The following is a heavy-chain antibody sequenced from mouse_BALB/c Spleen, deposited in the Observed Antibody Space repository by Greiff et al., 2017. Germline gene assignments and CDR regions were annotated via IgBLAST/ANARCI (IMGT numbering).Heavy chain of an antibody. CDR2: INPSTGYT. CDR1: GYTFTSYW. Sequence: QVQLQQSGAELAKPGASVKMSCKASGYTFTSYWMHWVKQRPVQGLEWIGYINPSTGYTEYNQKFKDKATLTADKSSSTAYMQLSSLTSEDSAVYYCARGGNYRYFDYWGQGTTLTVSS. D-gene: IGHD2-1*01. V-gene: IGHV1-7*01. CDR3: ARGGNYRYFDY. J-gene: IGHJ2*01.